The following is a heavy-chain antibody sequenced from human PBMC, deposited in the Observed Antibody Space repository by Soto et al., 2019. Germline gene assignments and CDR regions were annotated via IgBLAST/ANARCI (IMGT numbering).Heavy chain of an antibody. J-gene: IGHJ4*02. CDR2: IYYSGST. V-gene: IGHV4-59*01. D-gene: IGHD4-17*01. CDR3: ARASSYGGNDY. CDR1: GGSISSYY. Sequence: SETLSLTCTVSGGSISSYYWSWIRQPPGKGLEWIGYIYYSGSTNYNPSLKSRVTISVDTSKNQFSLKLSSVTAAATSVDYCARASSYGGNDYWGQGTLVTVSS.